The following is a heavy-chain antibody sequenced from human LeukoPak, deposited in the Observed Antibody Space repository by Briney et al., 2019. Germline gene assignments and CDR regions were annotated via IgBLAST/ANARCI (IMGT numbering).Heavy chain of an antibody. CDR3: AREYYDILTGSLDY. CDR2: INPHSGGT. V-gene: IGHV1-2*02. Sequence: ASVKVSCKASGYTFTAYYIHWVRQAPGQGLEWMGWINPHSGGTKFAQKFQGRVTMTRDTSISTAYMEVSRLRSDDAAVYYCAREYYDILTGSLDYWGQGTLVTVSS. D-gene: IGHD3-9*01. J-gene: IGHJ4*02. CDR1: GYTFTAYY.